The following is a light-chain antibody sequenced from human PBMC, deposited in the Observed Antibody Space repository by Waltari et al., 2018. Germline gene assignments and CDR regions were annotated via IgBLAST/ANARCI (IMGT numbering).Light chain of an antibody. CDR1: SGSDASNH. V-gene: IGLV6-57*03. CDR2: ADN. Sequence: NFMLTQPPSVSESPGRTVTISCTRSSGSDASNHVQWYQQRPGSAPTTVIYADNQRPSGVPDRFSGSIDSSSNSASLTLSGLKTEDEADYYCQSYDSSNHWVFGGGTKLTVL. J-gene: IGLJ3*02. CDR3: QSYDSSNHWV.